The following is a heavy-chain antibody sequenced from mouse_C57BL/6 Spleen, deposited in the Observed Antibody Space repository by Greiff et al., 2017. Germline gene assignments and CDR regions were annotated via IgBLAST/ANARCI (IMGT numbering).Heavy chain of an antibody. V-gene: IGHV1-55*01. CDR2: IYPGSGST. Sequence: VKLQQPGAELVKPGASVKMSCKASGYTFTSYWITWVKQRPGQGLEWIGDIYPGSGSTNYNEKFKSKATLTVDTSSSTAYMQLSSLTSEDSAVYYCARDTTVVARYFDVWGTGTTVTVSS. D-gene: IGHD1-1*01. J-gene: IGHJ1*03. CDR3: ARDTTVVARYFDV. CDR1: GYTFTSYW.